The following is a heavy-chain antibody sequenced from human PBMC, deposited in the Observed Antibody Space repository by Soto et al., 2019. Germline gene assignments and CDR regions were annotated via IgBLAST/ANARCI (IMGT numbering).Heavy chain of an antibody. CDR2: IGVSGGGA. V-gene: IGHV3-23*01. Sequence: PGGSLRLSCAASGFTFSSYAMSWARQAPGKGLEWVSSIGVSGGGAYYADSVKGRFTISRDNSRNALYLQMNSLRAEDTAVYYCAKHYFFVSWGQGTLVTVSS. CDR3: AKHYFFVS. CDR1: GFTFSSYA. J-gene: IGHJ4*02.